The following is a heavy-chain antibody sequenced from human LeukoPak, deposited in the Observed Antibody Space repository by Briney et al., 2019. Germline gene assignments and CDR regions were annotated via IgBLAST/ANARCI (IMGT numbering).Heavy chain of an antibody. J-gene: IGHJ4*02. D-gene: IGHD5-24*01. CDR1: GYSFASYW. V-gene: IGHV5-51*01. CDR2: IYPGDSDT. Sequence: PGESLKVSCKGSGYSFASYWIGWVRQMPGKGLEWMGIIYPGDSDTRYSPSFQGQVTISADKSISTAYLQWSSLKASDTAMYYCARLLGGDCYNYRPFDYWGQGTLVTVSS. CDR3: ARLLGGDCYNYRPFDY.